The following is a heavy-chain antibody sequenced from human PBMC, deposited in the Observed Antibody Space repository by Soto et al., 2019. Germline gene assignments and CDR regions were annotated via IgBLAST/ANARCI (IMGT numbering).Heavy chain of an antibody. V-gene: IGHV4-39*07. CDR3: ESSSYGYTFYDY. J-gene: IGHJ4*02. Sequence: SETLSLTCTVSGGSISSSSYYWGWIRQPPGKGLEWIGSIYYSGSTYYNPSLKSRVTISVDTSKNQFSLKLSSVTAADTAVYYWESSSYGYTFYDYWGQGTLVTVSS. D-gene: IGHD5-18*01. CDR2: IYYSGST. CDR1: GGSISSSSYY.